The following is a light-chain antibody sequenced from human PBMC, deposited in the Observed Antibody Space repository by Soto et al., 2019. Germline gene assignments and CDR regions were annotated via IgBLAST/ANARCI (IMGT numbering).Light chain of an antibody. CDR2: GGS. V-gene: IGLV2-23*01. CDR1: SSVVGSYSR. CDR3: CSYAGSSTFV. J-gene: IGLJ1*01. Sequence: STLTQPPSVPLSPGQSITISCTGTSSVVGSYSRVSWYQQHPGKAPKLMIYGGSKRPSGVSNRFSGSKSGNTASLTISGLQAEDEADYCCCSYAGSSTFVFGSWTKVTV.